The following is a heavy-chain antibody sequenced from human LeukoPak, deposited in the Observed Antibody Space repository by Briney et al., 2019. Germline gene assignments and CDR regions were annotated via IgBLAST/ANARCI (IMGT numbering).Heavy chain of an antibody. CDR3: ARDRSLGELTTESPSFDS. CDR2: IYPSGGT. J-gene: IGHJ4*02. D-gene: IGHD3-16*01. Sequence: SETLSLTCTVSGGSISSYYWGWIRQPAGKGLEWIGRIYPSGGTNYNPSLKSRVTLPVDTSKNQFSLRLSSVTAADTAVYYCARDRSLGELTTESPSFDSWGQGTLVTVSS. V-gene: IGHV4-4*07. CDR1: GGSISSYY.